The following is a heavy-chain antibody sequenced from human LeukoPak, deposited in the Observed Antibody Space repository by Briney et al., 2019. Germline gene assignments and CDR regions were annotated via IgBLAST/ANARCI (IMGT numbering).Heavy chain of an antibody. V-gene: IGHV3-30*18. CDR3: AKDQAWLRFDY. D-gene: IGHD5-12*01. J-gene: IGHJ4*02. Sequence: GGSLRLSCAASGFTFSSYGMHWVRQAPGKGLEWVAVISYDGSNKYYADSVKGRFTISRDNSKNTLYLQMNSLRAEDTAVYYCAKDQAWLRFDYWGQGTLVTVSS. CDR1: GFTFSSYG. CDR2: ISYDGSNK.